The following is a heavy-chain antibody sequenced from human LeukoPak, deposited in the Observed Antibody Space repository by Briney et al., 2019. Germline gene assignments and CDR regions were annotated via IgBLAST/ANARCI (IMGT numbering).Heavy chain of an antibody. CDR2: IWHDGSHK. V-gene: IGHV3-33*01. D-gene: IGHD3-10*01. CDR3: AREIFGSGSYPDV. J-gene: IGHJ4*02. CDR1: GFAFNTYA. Sequence: GRSLRLSCAASGFAFNTYAMHWVRQAPGQGLEWVALIWHDGSHKFYSNSVRGQFTISRDNSKNTVSLQMNNLRPEDTAVYYCAREIFGSGSYPDVWGQGTLV.